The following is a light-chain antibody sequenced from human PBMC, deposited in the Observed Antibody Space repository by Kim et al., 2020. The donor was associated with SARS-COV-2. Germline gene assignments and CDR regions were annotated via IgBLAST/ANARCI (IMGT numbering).Light chain of an antibody. V-gene: IGLV2-14*03. J-gene: IGLJ2*01. CDR1: SSDVGAFNY. Sequence: QSALTQPASVSGSPGQSITISCTGSSSDVGAFNYVSWFQQYPGKAPQLIIYDVNHRPSGISLRFSGSKSGNAASLTISGLQAEDEADYYCSSYTNKNSVIFGGGTQLTVL. CDR2: DVN. CDR3: SSYTNKNSVI.